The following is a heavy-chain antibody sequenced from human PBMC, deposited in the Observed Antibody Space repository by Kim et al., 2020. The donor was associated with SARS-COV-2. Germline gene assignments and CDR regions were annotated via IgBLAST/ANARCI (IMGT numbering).Heavy chain of an antibody. CDR3: ARDRNYYGSGSWRGGWFDP. J-gene: IGHJ5*02. CDR1: GYTFTGYY. Sequence: ASVKVSCKASGYTFTGYYMHWVRQAPGQGLEWMGWINPNSGGTNYAQKFQGRVTMTRDTSISTAYMELSRLRSDDTAVYYCARDRNYYGSGSWRGGWFDPWGQGTLVTVSS. CDR2: INPNSGGT. V-gene: IGHV1-2*02. D-gene: IGHD3-10*01.